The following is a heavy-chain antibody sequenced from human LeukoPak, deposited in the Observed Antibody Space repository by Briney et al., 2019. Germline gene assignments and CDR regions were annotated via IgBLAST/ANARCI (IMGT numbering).Heavy chain of an antibody. D-gene: IGHD3-10*01. V-gene: IGHV3-23*01. Sequence: GGSLRLSCAASGFSFSTYAMSWVRQAPGKGLEWVSGISGSGATTYYADSVKGRLTISRDNSKNTLYLEMNSLRVEDTAVYYCAKDEYYYGSGRKVSWLDFWGQGTLVTVSS. CDR1: GFSFSTYA. CDR3: AKDEYYYGSGRKVSWLDF. CDR2: ISGSGATT. J-gene: IGHJ5*01.